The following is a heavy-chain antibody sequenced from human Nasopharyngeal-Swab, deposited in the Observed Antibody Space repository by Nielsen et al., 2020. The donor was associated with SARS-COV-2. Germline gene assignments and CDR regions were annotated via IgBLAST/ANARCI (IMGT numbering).Heavy chain of an antibody. V-gene: IGHV3-23*01. CDR2: ISGSGGDT. J-gene: IGHJ4*02. Sequence: GGSLRLSCAASGFSFSTYAMSWVRQAPGKGLEWVSAISGSGGDTYYADSVKGRFTISRDNSKSTLYLRMNSLRAEDTAVYYCLRGDRRDYWGPGTLVSVSS. D-gene: IGHD3-22*01. CDR1: GFSFSTYA. CDR3: LRGDRRDY.